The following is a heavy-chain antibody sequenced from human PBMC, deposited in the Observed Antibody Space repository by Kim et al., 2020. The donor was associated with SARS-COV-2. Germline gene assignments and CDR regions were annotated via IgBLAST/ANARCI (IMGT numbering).Heavy chain of an antibody. D-gene: IGHD1-26*01. CDR3: SKSGSYFIFDY. CDR2: IYYSGST. V-gene: IGHV4-39*01. CDR1: GGSISSSSYY. J-gene: IGHJ4*02. Sequence: SETLSLTCTVSGGSISSSSYYWGWIRQPPGKGLEWIGSIYYSGSTYYNPSLKSRVTISVDTSKNQFSLKLSSVTAADTAVYYCSKSGSYFIFDYWGQGTLVTVSS.